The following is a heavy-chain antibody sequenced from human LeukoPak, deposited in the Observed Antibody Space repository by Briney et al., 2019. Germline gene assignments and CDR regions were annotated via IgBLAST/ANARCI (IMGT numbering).Heavy chain of an antibody. CDR3: ASGLAVGGVPDC. J-gene: IGHJ4*02. V-gene: IGHV4-39*01. CDR1: GDSISSSRYY. D-gene: IGHD2-8*02. Sequence: PSETLSLTCSVSGDSISSSRYYWGWVRQPPGKGLESIGGFYYSGNTYHTPSLKGRVTVSVDTAKNQFSLKMTSVTAADTAVYYCASGLAVGGVPDCWGQGTLVTVSS. CDR2: FYYSGNT.